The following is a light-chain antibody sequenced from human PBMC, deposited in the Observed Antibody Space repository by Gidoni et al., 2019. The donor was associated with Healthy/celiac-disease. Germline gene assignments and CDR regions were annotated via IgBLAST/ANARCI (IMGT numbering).Light chain of an antibody. Sequence: DTQMTQSPSTLSASVADRVTITCLASQSISSWLALYQQKPGKAHKLLIYKASSLESGVPSRFSGSGSGTEFTLTISSLQHDDFATYYCQQYNSYSYTFGQGTKLEIK. CDR2: KAS. CDR3: QQYNSYSYT. V-gene: IGKV1-5*03. J-gene: IGKJ2*01. CDR1: QSISSW.